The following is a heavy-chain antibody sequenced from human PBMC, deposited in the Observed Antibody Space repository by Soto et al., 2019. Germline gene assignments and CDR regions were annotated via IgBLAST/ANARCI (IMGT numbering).Heavy chain of an antibody. CDR2: ISYDGNNE. J-gene: IGHJ3*02. CDR3: ARDGYSGRSDGFEI. Sequence: VQLVESGGGVVQPGRSLRLSCAASGFTFSAYTMHWVRQPPGKGLEWVAVISYDGNNERYTDPVKGRFTVSRDNSKSTLYLQMNSLKSEDTAVYYCARDGYSGRSDGFEIWGQGTMVTVSS. D-gene: IGHD1-26*01. V-gene: IGHV3-30-3*01. CDR1: GFTFSAYT.